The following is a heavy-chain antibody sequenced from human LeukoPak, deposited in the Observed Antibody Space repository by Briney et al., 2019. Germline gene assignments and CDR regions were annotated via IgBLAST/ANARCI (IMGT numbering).Heavy chain of an antibody. CDR1: GFTLNSYL. V-gene: IGHV3-7*01. Sequence: PGGSLRLSCAASGFTLNSYLMSWVRQAPGRGLEWVANINKDGSEENYLDSVKGRFTVSRDNAKNSLYLQMNSLRGEDTAVYYFARVNPNRNALDLGGQGPMVTISS. CDR2: INKDGSEE. D-gene: IGHD1-14*01. CDR3: ARVNPNRNALDL. J-gene: IGHJ3*01.